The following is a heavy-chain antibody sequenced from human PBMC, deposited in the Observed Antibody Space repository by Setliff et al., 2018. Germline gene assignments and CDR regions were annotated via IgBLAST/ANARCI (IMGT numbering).Heavy chain of an antibody. CDR1: GGTFGSSA. CDR3: ARDKADYYDRSGYSGASDV. J-gene: IGHJ3*01. D-gene: IGHD3-22*01. Sequence: AASVKVSCKASGGTFGSSALSWVRQAPGQGLEWMGGIIPMFDTGIYAEKFQGRVTLSADESTSTVYMELTRLRPEDTAIYYCARDKADYYDRSGYSGASDVWGQGTMVTVSS. V-gene: IGHV1-69*13. CDR2: IIPMFDTG.